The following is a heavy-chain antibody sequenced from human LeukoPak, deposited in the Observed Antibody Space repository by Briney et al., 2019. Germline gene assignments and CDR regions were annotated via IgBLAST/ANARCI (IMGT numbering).Heavy chain of an antibody. CDR3: AKDLFLQYYFDY. V-gene: IGHV3-30*18. D-gene: IGHD4-11*01. CDR1: GFTFSSYG. J-gene: IGHJ4*02. Sequence: GGSLRLSCAASGFTFSSYGMHWVRQAPGKGLEWVAVISYDGSNKYYADSVKGRFTISRDNSKNTLYLQMNSLRAEDTAVYYCAKDLFLQYYFDYWGQGTLVTVSS. CDR2: ISYDGSNK.